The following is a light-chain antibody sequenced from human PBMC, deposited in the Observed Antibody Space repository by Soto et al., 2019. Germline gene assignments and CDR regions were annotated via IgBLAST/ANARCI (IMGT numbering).Light chain of an antibody. Sequence: DFQMTQSPSSLSASVGDRVTITCRASQDITSYLAWYQQKPGKVPKVLIYGASTLQSGAPSRFSGSGSWTDFILTISSLQPEDVATYYYQEYNSAPWTFGQGTKVEIK. CDR3: QEYNSAPWT. V-gene: IGKV1-27*01. CDR2: GAS. CDR1: QDITSY. J-gene: IGKJ1*01.